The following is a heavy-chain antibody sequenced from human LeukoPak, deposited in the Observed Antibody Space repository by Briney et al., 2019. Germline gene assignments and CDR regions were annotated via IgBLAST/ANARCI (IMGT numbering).Heavy chain of an antibody. Sequence: ASVKVSCKASGYTFTSYGISWVRQAPGQGLEWMGWISAYNGNTNYAQKFQGRVTMTRDTSTSTVYMELSSLRSEDTAVYYCARPAPDAFDIWGQGTMVTVSS. J-gene: IGHJ3*02. CDR2: ISAYNGNT. V-gene: IGHV1-18*01. CDR1: GYTFTSYG. CDR3: ARPAPDAFDI.